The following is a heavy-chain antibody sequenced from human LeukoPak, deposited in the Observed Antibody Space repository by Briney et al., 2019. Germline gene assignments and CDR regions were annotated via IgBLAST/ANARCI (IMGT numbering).Heavy chain of an antibody. CDR3: AREVGATSIIDY. CDR1: GHMFDDYW. V-gene: IGHV5-51*01. Sequence: GESLKISCKDSGHMFDDYWIGWFRHVPGKGLEWMGIIYPGDSDTRYSPSFQGQVTISADKSISTAYLQWSSLKASDTAMYYCAREVGATSIIDYWGQGTLVTVSS. CDR2: IYPGDSDT. J-gene: IGHJ4*02. D-gene: IGHD1-26*01.